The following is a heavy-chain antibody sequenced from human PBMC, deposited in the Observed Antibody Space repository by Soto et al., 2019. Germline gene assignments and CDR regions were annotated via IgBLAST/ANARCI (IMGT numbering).Heavy chain of an antibody. J-gene: IGHJ5*02. CDR1: GYTFTSYG. Sequence: QVQLVQSGAEVKKPGASVKVSCKASGYTFTSYGISWVRQAPGQGLEWMGWISAYNGNTNYAQKLQGRVTMTTDTSTSTAYMELRSLRSDDTAVYYCARDSPIGTMARGVDQYNWFDPWGQGTLVTVSS. CDR2: ISAYNGNT. D-gene: IGHD3-10*01. CDR3: ARDSPIGTMARGVDQYNWFDP. V-gene: IGHV1-18*01.